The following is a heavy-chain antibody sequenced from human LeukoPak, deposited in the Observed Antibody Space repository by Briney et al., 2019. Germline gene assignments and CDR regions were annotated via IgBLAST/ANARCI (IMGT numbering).Heavy chain of an antibody. CDR2: IIPIFGTA. Sequence: SVKVSCKASGGTFSSYAISWVRQAPGQGLEWMGGIIPIFGTANYAQKFQGRVTITADESTSTAYMELSSLRSEDTAVYYCATKMGGSYCGGDCYPFDYWGQGTLVTVSS. V-gene: IGHV1-69*13. CDR1: GGTFSSYA. CDR3: ATKMGGSYCGGDCYPFDY. D-gene: IGHD2-21*02. J-gene: IGHJ4*02.